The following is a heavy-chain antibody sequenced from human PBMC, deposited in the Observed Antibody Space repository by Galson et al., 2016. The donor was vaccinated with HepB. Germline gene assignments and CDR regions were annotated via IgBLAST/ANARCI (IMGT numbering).Heavy chain of an antibody. D-gene: IGHD1-26*01. CDR2: IIPIFGTA. J-gene: IGHJ4*02. Sequence: SVKVSCKASGGTFSSYGTSWVRQVFGQGLEWMGGIIPIFGTANYAQKFEGRVTITADESTSTVYMELSNLRSEDTAVYYCARDHNGRSYFYWGQGTLVTVSS. V-gene: IGHV1-69*13. CDR3: ARDHNGRSYFY. CDR1: GGTFSSYG.